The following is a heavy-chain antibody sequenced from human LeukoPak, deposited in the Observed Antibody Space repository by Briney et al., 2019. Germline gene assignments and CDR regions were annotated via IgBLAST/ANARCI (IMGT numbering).Heavy chain of an antibody. CDR1: GFTFSSYS. Sequence: PGGSLRLSCAASGFTFSSYSMSWVRQAPGKGLEWVSAISGSGGSTYYADSVKGRFTISRDNSKNTLYLQMNSLRAEGTAVYYCAKGRGYMDSRLGFDYWGQGTLVTVSS. J-gene: IGHJ4*02. V-gene: IGHV3-23*01. CDR2: ISGSGGST. CDR3: AKGRGYMDSRLGFDY. D-gene: IGHD3-10*01.